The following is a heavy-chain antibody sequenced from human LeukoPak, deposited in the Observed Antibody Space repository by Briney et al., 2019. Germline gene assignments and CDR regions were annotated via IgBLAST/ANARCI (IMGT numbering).Heavy chain of an antibody. CDR3: AREDTAMVTYY. V-gene: IGHV4-34*01. CDR2: INHSGST. J-gene: IGHJ4*02. CDR1: GGSFSGYY. Sequence: SEALSLTCAVYGGSFSGYYWSWIRQPPGKGLEWIGEINHSGSTNYNPSLKSRVTISVDTSKNQFSLKLSSVTAADTAVYYCAREDTAMVTYYWGQGTLVTVSS. D-gene: IGHD5-18*01.